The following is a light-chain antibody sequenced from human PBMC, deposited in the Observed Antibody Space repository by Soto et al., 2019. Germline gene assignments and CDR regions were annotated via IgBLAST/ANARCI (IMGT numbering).Light chain of an antibody. J-gene: IGKJ2*01. CDR1: QDISNY. CDR3: QQYDNLPLVYT. CDR2: DAS. V-gene: IGKV1-33*01. Sequence: DIQMTQSPSSLSASVGDRVTITCQASQDISNYLNWYQQKPGKAPKLLIYDASNLETGVPSRFSGSGSGTDFTFTISSLQPEDIATYYCQQYDNLPLVYTFGPGTKLEIK.